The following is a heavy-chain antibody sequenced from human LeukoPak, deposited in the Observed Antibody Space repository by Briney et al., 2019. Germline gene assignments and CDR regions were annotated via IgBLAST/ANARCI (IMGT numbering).Heavy chain of an antibody. D-gene: IGHD4-17*01. CDR3: ANTVNYYYYYYDMDV. CDR2: ISYYGSKK. J-gene: IGHJ6*04. V-gene: IGHV3-30*18. CDR1: GFTFISYG. Sequence: GGSLRLSCAASGFTFISYGMHWVRQAPGKGLEWVAVISYYGSKKYYADSVKGRFTISRDDSKNTLYLQMNSLRAEDTAVYYCANTVNYYYYYYDMDVWGKGTTVTVSS.